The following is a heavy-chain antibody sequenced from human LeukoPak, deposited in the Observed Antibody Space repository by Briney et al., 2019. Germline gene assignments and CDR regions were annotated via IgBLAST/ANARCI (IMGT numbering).Heavy chain of an antibody. CDR2: ISSSSSTI. V-gene: IGHV3-48*01. J-gene: IGHJ5*02. CDR1: GFTFSIYS. Sequence: GGSLRLSCAASGFTFSIYSMNWVRQVPGKGLEWVSYISSSSSTIYYADSVKGRFTITRDNAKNSLYLQMNSLRAEDTAVYYCASLVIPAAPNNWFDPWGQGTLVTVSS. CDR3: ASLVIPAAPNNWFDP. D-gene: IGHD2-2*01.